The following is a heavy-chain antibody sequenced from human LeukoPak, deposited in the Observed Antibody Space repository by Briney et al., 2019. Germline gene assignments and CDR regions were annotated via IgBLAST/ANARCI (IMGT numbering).Heavy chain of an antibody. D-gene: IGHD4-17*01. Sequence: PGGSLRLSCAASGFTFSSYAMSWVRQAPGKGLEWVSAISGSGGSTYYADSVKGRFTISRDNSKNTLYLQMNSLRAEDTAVYYCAKGGGMTTVTLELDYWGQGTLVTVSS. CDR1: GFTFSSYA. CDR2: ISGSGGST. J-gene: IGHJ4*02. CDR3: AKGGGMTTVTLELDY. V-gene: IGHV3-23*01.